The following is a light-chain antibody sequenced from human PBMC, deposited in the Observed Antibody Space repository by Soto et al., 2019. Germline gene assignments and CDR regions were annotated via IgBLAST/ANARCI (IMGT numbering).Light chain of an antibody. Sequence: QSVLTQPPSVSGALGQRVTISCTGSSSNIEAAYDVHWYQQIPGTAPKLLIYANNIRPSGVPDRFSGSKSATSASLAITGLQPEDEADYYCQSYDSSLRGHVFGTGTKLTVL. V-gene: IGLV1-40*01. J-gene: IGLJ1*01. CDR3: QSYDSSLRGHV. CDR2: ANN. CDR1: SSNIEAAYD.